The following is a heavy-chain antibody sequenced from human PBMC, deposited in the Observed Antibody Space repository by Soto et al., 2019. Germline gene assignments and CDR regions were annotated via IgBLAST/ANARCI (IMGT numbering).Heavy chain of an antibody. CDR3: ARSSSSATASHYYYYGMDV. CDR2: IIPIFGTA. J-gene: IGHJ6*02. D-gene: IGHD6-6*01. V-gene: IGHV1-69*01. Sequence: QVQLVQSGAEVKKPGSSVKVSCKASGGTFSSYAISWVRQAPGQGLEWMGGIIPIFGTANYAQKFQGRVTITADESTSTAYMELSILRSEDTAVYYCARSSSSATASHYYYYGMDVWGQGTTVTVSS. CDR1: GGTFSSYA.